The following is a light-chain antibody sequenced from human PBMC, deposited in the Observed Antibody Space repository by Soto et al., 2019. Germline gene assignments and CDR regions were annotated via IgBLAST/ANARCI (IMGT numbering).Light chain of an antibody. J-gene: IGKJ1*01. V-gene: IGKV1-6*01. CDR3: PPEQNSPVT. CDR1: QGIRND. Sequence: AIQMTQSPSSLSASVGDRVTITCRASQGIRNDLGWYQQKPGNAPKLLIYAASNLQSGVPSRFSGSGSGKGFHPHHHQPQPEKFASYQCPPEQNSPVTVGQGARGEIK. CDR2: AAS.